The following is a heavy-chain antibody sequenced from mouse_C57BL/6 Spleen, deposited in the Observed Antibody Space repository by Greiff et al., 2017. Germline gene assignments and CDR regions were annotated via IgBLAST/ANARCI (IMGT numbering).Heavy chain of an antibody. D-gene: IGHD1-1*01. V-gene: IGHV1-15*01. CDR2: IDPETGGT. CDR1: GYTFTDYE. Sequence: QVTLNVSGAELVRPGASVTLSCKASGYTFTDYEMHWVKQTPVHGLEWIGAIDPETGGTAYNQKFKGKAILTADKSSSTAYMELRSLTSEDSAVYYCTKDGSSPWFAYWGQGTLVTVSA. J-gene: IGHJ3*01. CDR3: TKDGSSPWFAY.